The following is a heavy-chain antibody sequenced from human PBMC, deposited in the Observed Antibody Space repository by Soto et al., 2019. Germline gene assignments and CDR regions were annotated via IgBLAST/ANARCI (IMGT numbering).Heavy chain of an antibody. D-gene: IGHD3-9*01. V-gene: IGHV1-8*01. CDR2: MNPNSGNT. J-gene: IGHJ4*02. CDR1: GYTFTIYD. CDR3: ARGNRLRYFDWLLYGFDY. Sequence: ASVKVSCKASGYTFTIYDINWVRQATGQGLEWMGWMNPNSGNTGYAQKFQGRVTMTRNTSISTAYMELSSLRSEDTAVYYCARGNRLRYFDWLLYGFDYWGQGTLVTVSS.